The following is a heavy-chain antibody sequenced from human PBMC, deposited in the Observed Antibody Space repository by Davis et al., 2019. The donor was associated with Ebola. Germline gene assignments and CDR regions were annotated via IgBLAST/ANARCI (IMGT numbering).Heavy chain of an antibody. CDR3: ARQTYDTVDYYYYGMDV. CDR1: GGSISSGGYS. Sequence: SETLSLTCAVSGGSISSGGYSWSWIRQPPGKGLEWIGYIYYSGSTNYNPSLKSRVTISVDTSKNQFSLKLSSVTAADTAVYYCARQTYDTVDYYYYGMDVWGHGTTVTVSS. CDR2: IYYSGST. J-gene: IGHJ6*02. D-gene: IGHD1-1*01. V-gene: IGHV4-61*08.